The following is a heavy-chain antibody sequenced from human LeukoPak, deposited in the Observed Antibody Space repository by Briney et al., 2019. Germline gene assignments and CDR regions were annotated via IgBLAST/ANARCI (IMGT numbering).Heavy chain of an antibody. Sequence: PGGSLRLSCTPSGFSFNTYEMNWVRQAPGKGLEWISSISSSGSTIYYADSVKGRFTISRDNAKNSLYLQMNSLRAEDTAVYYCAKDFVGSSWVFDYWGQGTLVTVSS. CDR3: AKDFVGSSWVFDY. D-gene: IGHD6-13*01. V-gene: IGHV3-48*03. J-gene: IGHJ4*02. CDR1: GFSFNTYE. CDR2: ISSSGSTI.